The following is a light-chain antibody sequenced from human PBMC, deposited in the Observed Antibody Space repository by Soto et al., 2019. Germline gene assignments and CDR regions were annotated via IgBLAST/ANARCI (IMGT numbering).Light chain of an antibody. Sequence: SYDLTQPPSVSVAPGQTARITCEGNNIGSKGVHWYQQKPGQAPVLVVYGDSDRPSGTPERFSGSDSGNTATLTIGGVEPGDEADYYCQVWDISSDHVLFAGGTKLTVL. CDR2: GDS. CDR3: QVWDISSDHVL. J-gene: IGLJ2*01. V-gene: IGLV3-21*02. CDR1: NIGSKG.